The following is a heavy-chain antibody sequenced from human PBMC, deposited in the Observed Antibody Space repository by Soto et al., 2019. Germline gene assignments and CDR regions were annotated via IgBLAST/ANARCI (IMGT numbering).Heavy chain of an antibody. D-gene: IGHD6-6*01. CDR2: IDPSDSYT. V-gene: IGHV5-10-1*01. Sequence: PGESLKISCKGSGYIFTSYWIRCFRQMRVKGLEWMGRIDPSDSYTNYSPSFQGHVTISADKSISTAYLQWSSLKASDTAMYYCARHPRGSSSRGIVDYWGQGTLVTVSS. J-gene: IGHJ4*02. CDR3: ARHPRGSSSRGIVDY. CDR1: GYIFTSYW.